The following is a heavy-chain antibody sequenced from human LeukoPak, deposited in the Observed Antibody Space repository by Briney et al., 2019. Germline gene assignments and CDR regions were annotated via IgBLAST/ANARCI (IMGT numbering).Heavy chain of an antibody. V-gene: IGHV4-34*01. CDR2: INHSGST. CDR1: GGSFSGYY. Sequence: SETLSLTCAVYGGSFSGYYWSWIRQPPGKGLEWIGEINHSGSTNYNPSLKSRVTISVDTSKNQFSLKLSSVTAADTAVYYCARGVYDILTGYYPHYFDYWGQGTLVTVSS. J-gene: IGHJ4*02. D-gene: IGHD3-9*01. CDR3: ARGVYDILTGYYPHYFDY.